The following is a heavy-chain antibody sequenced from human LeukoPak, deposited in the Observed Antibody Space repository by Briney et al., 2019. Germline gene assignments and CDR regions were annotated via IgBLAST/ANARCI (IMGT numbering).Heavy chain of an antibody. CDR2: ISYDGSNK. Sequence: GGSLRLSCAASGFTFSSYGMHWVRQAPGKGLEWVAVISYDGSNKYYADPVKGRFTISRDNSKNTLYLQMNSLRAEDTAVYYCAKDNGYGGNSEADYWGQGTLVTVSS. V-gene: IGHV3-30*18. CDR3: AKDNGYGGNSEADY. J-gene: IGHJ4*02. CDR1: GFTFSSYG. D-gene: IGHD4-23*01.